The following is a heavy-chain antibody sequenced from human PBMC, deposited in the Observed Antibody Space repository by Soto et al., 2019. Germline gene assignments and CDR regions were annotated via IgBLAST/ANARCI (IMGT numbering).Heavy chain of an antibody. CDR2: IYHSGST. Sequence: SETLSLTCAVSGGSISSSNWWSWVRQPPGKGLEWIGEIYHSGSTNHNPSLKSRVTISVDKSKNQFSLKLSSVTAADTAVYYFARQLGQGSGGSCYPLHAYYWGQGTLVPVSS. CDR3: ARQLGQGSGGSCYPLHAYY. CDR1: GGSISSSNW. V-gene: IGHV4-4*02. J-gene: IGHJ4*02. D-gene: IGHD2-15*01.